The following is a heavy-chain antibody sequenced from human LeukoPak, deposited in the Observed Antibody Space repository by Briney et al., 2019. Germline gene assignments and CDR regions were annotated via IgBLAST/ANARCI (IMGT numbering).Heavy chain of an antibody. CDR1: GFTFSSYS. Sequence: GGSLRLSCAAAGFTFSSYSMKWVRQAPGKGLEWVSSISRSSSYIYYADSAKGRFTISRDNAKNSLYLQMNSLRAEDTAVYYCARDTILGDCSGGSCGTSTWGQGTLVTVSS. CDR2: ISRSSSYI. D-gene: IGHD2-15*01. CDR3: ARDTILGDCSGGSCGTST. J-gene: IGHJ5*02. V-gene: IGHV3-21*01.